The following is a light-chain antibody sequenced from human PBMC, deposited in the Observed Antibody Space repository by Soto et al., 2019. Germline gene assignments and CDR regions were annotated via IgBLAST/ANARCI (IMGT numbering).Light chain of an antibody. CDR2: GTS. J-gene: IGKJ5*01. CDR1: QSVYSN. V-gene: IGKV3D-15*01. CDR3: QQYDNWPIT. Sequence: EIVMTQSPATLSVSPGERATLSCRASQSVYSNLAWYQQKPGRAPRLLIFGTSTRATGIPDRFSGSGSGTDFTLTISRLDPEDFAVYYCQQYDNWPITFGQGTRLEIK.